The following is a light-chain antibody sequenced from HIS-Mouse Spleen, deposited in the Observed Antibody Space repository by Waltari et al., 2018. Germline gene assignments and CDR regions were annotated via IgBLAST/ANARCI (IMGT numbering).Light chain of an antibody. V-gene: IGLV2-23*01. CDR1: SSDVGSYNL. CDR2: ESS. CDR3: CSYAGSSTWV. J-gene: IGLJ3*02. Sequence: QSALTQPAPVSGSPGQSITIPCTGTSSDVGSYNLASWYQQHPGKAPKLMIYESSNRPSGVSNRFSGSKSGNTASLTISGLQAEDEADYYCCSYAGSSTWVFGGGTKLNVL.